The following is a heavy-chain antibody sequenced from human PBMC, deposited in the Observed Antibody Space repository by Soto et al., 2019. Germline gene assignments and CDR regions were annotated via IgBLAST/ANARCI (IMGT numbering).Heavy chain of an antibody. D-gene: IGHD3-3*01. V-gene: IGHV3-30*03. Sequence: QVQLVESGGGVVQPGRSLRLSCAASGIIFSTYGMHWVRQAPGKGLEWVAGISHDGSTIYYADSVKGRVTISRDNSKNSLFLPRSSLRAEDTAVYSGAGPVQGNGYRYAVWYCGLWGRGTVVAVSS. CDR3: AGPVQGNGYRYAVWYCGL. CDR1: GIIFSTYG. J-gene: IGHJ2*01. CDR2: ISHDGSTI.